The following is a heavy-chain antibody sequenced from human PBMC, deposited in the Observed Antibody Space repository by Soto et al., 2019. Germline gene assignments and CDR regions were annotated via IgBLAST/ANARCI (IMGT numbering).Heavy chain of an antibody. CDR3: ARILRDSQGWYHHDF. Sequence: PSETPSELCTVSGGSIEPFYWSCIRQTQGKGLEWIGYISNSGSTSYNPSLESRVTVSVDTAKNEFSLKLNSVTAADTATYYCARILRDSQGWYHHDFWGQGTLVTVSS. J-gene: IGHJ4*02. CDR1: GGSIEPFY. V-gene: IGHV4-59*01. CDR2: ISNSGST. D-gene: IGHD6-19*01.